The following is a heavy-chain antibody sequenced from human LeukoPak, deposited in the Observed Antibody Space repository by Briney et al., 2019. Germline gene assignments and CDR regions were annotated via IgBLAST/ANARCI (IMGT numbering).Heavy chain of an antibody. J-gene: IGHJ5*02. V-gene: IGHV4-39*01. CDR3: ALYFGEFNNWFDP. Sequence: EPSETLSLTCTVSGGSISGSTYYWGWIRQPPGGGLEWIGSFYYRGNTYYNPSLESRVTISVDTSKNQFSLRLTSVTAADTAVYYCALYFGEFNNWFDPWGQGTLVTVSS. CDR1: GGSISGSTYY. CDR2: FYYRGNT. D-gene: IGHD3-10*01.